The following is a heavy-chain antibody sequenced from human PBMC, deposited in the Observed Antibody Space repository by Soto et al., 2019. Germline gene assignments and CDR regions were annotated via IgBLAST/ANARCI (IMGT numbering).Heavy chain of an antibody. V-gene: IGHV4-39*01. CDR3: ASHVAAYYYYYMDV. J-gene: IGHJ6*03. CDR2: LYYSGST. CDR1: GGSISSSSYY. D-gene: IGHD2-15*01. Sequence: QLQLQESGPGLVKPSETLSLTCTVSGGSISSSSYYWGWIRQPPGKGLEWIGSLYYSGSTYYNPSLKSRVTISVDTSKNQFSLKLSSVTAADTAVYYCASHVAAYYYYYMDVWGKGTTVTVSS.